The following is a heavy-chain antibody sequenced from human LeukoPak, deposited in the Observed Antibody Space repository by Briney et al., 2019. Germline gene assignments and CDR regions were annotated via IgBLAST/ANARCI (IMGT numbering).Heavy chain of an antibody. Sequence: SETLSLTCSVYSGSFSGYYWSWIRQPPGKGLEWIGEINHSVGTNYNPSLKSRVTMSLDTSKNEFSLKLSSVTAADTAVYYCARTTHYDSSGPYYWGQGTLVTVSS. D-gene: IGHD3-22*01. CDR3: ARTTHYDSSGPYY. CDR1: SGSFSGYY. V-gene: IGHV4-34*01. J-gene: IGHJ4*02. CDR2: INHSVGT.